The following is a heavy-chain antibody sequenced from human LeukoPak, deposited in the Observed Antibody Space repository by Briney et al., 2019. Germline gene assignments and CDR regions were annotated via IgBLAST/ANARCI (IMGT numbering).Heavy chain of an antibody. CDR1: GFAFSSYA. D-gene: IGHD5-12*01. CDR2: ISGSGGST. J-gene: IGHJ4*02. CDR3: ARDRGYVALMIDY. Sequence: GGSLRLSCAASGFAFSSYAMSWVRQAPGKGLEGVSAISGSGGSTYYADSVKGRFTISRDNSKNTLYLQMNSLRAEDTAVYYCARDRGYVALMIDYWGQGTLVTVSS. V-gene: IGHV3-23*01.